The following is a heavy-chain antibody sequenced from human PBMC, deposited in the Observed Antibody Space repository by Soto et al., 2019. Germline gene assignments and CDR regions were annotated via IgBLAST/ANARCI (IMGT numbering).Heavy chain of an antibody. J-gene: IGHJ3*02. CDR2: IYYSGST. Sequence: QVQLQESGPGLVKPSQTLSLTCTVSGGSISSGGYYWSWIRQHPGKGLEWIGYIYYSGSTYYSPSLKSRVTISVDTSKNQFSRKLSSVTAVDTAVYYCARGHYSSGYAFDIWGQGTMVTVSS. V-gene: IGHV4-31*03. CDR1: GGSISSGGYY. CDR3: ARGHYSSGYAFDI. D-gene: IGHD3-22*01.